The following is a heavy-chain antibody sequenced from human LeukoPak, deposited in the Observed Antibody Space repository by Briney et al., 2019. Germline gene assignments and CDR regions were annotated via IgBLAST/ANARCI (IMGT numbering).Heavy chain of an antibody. V-gene: IGHV4-59*01. CDR1: GGSISNYY. D-gene: IGHD1-26*01. J-gene: IGHJ5*02. Sequence: SETLSLTCTVSGGSISNYYWSWIRQPAGKGLEWIGYVHHSGGTNYNPSLKSRVTISVDTSKNQFSLKLRSVTAADTAVYYCARDPSGSFFNWFDPWGQGTLVTVSS. CDR3: ARDPSGSFFNWFDP. CDR2: VHHSGGT.